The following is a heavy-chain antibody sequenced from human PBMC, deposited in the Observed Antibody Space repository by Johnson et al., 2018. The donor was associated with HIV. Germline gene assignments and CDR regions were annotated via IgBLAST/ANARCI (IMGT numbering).Heavy chain of an antibody. CDR1: GFTFNRYG. CDR2: TSFDARGK. V-gene: IGHV3-30*04. Sequence: QVQLVESGGGVVQHGRSLRLACVASGFTFNRYGLHWVRQGPGQGLAWMPTTSFDARGKHYTDSVKGRFTISRDNSKNALYLQLNSLRPEDTAVYYCARDGAIAGAATEALDLWGQGTMVIVSS. CDR3: ARDGAIAGAATEALDL. D-gene: IGHD1-26*01. J-gene: IGHJ3*01.